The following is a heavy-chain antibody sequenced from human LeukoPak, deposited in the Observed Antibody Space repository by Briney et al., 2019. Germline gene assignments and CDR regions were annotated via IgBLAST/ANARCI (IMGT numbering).Heavy chain of an antibody. J-gene: IGHJ6*02. CDR3: ARDEYSSSSLDYYYYGMDV. CDR2: ISYDGSNK. V-gene: IGHV3-30*04. CDR1: GFTFSSYA. D-gene: IGHD6-6*01. Sequence: GGSLRLSCAASGFTFSSYAMHWVRQAPGKGLEWVAVISYDGSNKYYADSVKGRFTISRDNSKNTLYLQMNSLRAEDTAVYYCARDEYSSSSLDYYYYGMDVWGQGTTVTVSS.